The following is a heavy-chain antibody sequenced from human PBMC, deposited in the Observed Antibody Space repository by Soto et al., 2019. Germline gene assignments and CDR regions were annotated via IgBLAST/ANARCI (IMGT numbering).Heavy chain of an antibody. V-gene: IGHV2-5*02. Sequence: QITLKESGPTLVKPTQTLTLTCTFSAFSLSTGGVGVGWIRQPPGKALEWLALIYWDDDNRYSPSLRSRLTITNDTSKNQVVLTMTNMDPVDTATYYCIQSRCGGDCLQSYASYYYYGMDVWGQGTTVTVSS. D-gene: IGHD2-21*02. J-gene: IGHJ6*02. CDR1: AFSLSTGGVG. CDR2: IYWDDDN. CDR3: IQSRCGGDCLQSYASYYYYGMDV.